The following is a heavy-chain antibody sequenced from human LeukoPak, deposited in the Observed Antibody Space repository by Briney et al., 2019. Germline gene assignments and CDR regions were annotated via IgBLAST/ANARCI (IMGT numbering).Heavy chain of an antibody. Sequence: SETLSLTCTISGGSISGGSISSYYWSWIRQPPGKGLEWIGYIYYSGGTNYNPSLKSRVTISVDTSKNQFSLKLTSVTAADTAIYYCAREIGYNYGSYFDYWGQGTLVTVSS. V-gene: IGHV4-59*01. CDR1: GGSISSYY. D-gene: IGHD1-1*01. CDR3: AREIGYNYGSYFDY. CDR2: IYYSGGT. J-gene: IGHJ4*02.